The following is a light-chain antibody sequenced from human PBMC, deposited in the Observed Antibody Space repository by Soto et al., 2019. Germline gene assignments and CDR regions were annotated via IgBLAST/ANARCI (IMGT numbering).Light chain of an antibody. CDR1: QSISSY. CDR2: AAS. V-gene: IGKV1-39*01. J-gene: IGKJ1*01. Sequence: IQLTQSPSSLSASVGDRVTITCRASQSISSYLNWYQQKPGKAPKLLIYAASILHSGVPSRFSGSLSGTDFTLTINSLQPEDFATYYCQQSYSTSLWTFGQGTKVEIK. CDR3: QQSYSTSLWT.